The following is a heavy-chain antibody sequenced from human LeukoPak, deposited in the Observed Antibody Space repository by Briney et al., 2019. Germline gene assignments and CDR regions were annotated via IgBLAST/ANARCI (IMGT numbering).Heavy chain of an antibody. J-gene: IGHJ4*02. CDR3: ARDGGGYYFDY. CDR1: GFTVSSNY. D-gene: IGHD2-15*01. CDR2: TYSGGST. V-gene: IGHV3-53*01. Sequence: SGGSLRLSCAASGFTVSSNYMSWVRQAPGKGLEWVSVTYSGGSTYYAASVKGRFTISRDNSKNTLYLQMSSLRAEDTAVYYCARDGGGYYFDYWGQGTLVTVSS.